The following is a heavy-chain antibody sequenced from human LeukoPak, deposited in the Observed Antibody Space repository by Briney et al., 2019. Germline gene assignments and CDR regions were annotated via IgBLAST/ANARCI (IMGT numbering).Heavy chain of an antibody. V-gene: IGHV3-21*01. CDR1: GFTFKTYS. Sequence: GGSLRLSCVVSGFTFKTYSMNWVRQAPGKGLEWVSSISSGGTYVDYADSVKGRFTISRDNAKNSLYLQMNSLRAEDTAVYYCARDPTYYLRYGYFDSWGQGTLVTVSS. D-gene: IGHD1-26*01. J-gene: IGHJ4*02. CDR3: ARDPTYYLRYGYFDS. CDR2: ISSGGTYV.